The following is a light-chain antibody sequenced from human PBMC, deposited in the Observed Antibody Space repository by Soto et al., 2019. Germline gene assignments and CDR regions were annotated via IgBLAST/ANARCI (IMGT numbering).Light chain of an antibody. CDR1: QSVSSSY. V-gene: IGKV3-20*01. CDR3: QQYGSSPL. Sequence: EIVLTQSPGTLSLSPGERDTLSCRASQSVSSSYLVWYQQKPGQAPRLLIYGASSRATGIPDRFSGSGSGTDFTLTISRLEPEDFAVYYCQQYGSSPLVGPGTKVDIK. CDR2: GAS. J-gene: IGKJ3*01.